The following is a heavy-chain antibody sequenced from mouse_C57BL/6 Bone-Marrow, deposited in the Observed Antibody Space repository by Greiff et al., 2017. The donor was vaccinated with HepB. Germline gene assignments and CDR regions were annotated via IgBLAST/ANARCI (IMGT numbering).Heavy chain of an antibody. V-gene: IGHV1-4*01. CDR1: GYTFTSYT. CDR2: INPSSGYT. CDR3: ASSYGSPAWFAY. J-gene: IGHJ3*01. Sequence: QVQLKESGAELARPGASVKMSCKASGYTFTSYTMHWVKQRPGQGLEWIGYINPSSGYTKYNQKFKDKATLTADKSSSTAYMQLSSLTSEDSAVYYCASSYGSPAWFAYWGQGTLVTVSA. D-gene: IGHD1-1*01.